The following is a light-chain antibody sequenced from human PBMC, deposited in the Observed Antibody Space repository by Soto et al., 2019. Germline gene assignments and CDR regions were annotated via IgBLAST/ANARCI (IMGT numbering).Light chain of an antibody. Sequence: DLPMTQSPSSLSASVGDRVTITCRASQSISRYLNWYQQKPGKAPKLLIYGVSSLQSGVPSRFSGSGSGTDFTLTITSLQPEDFATYYCQQTYTTRCTFGPGTKVDIK. V-gene: IGKV1-39*01. CDR2: GVS. J-gene: IGKJ3*01. CDR1: QSISRY. CDR3: QQTYTTRCT.